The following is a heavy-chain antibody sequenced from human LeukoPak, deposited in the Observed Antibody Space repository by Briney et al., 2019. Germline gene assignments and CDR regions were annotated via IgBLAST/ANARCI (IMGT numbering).Heavy chain of an antibody. Sequence: GGSLRLSCAASGFTFIDSRMNWVGQAPGKGVEWVSSITDRSGHIFYGLSVQGRFTISRDNARTSLFLNMNTLRPEDTAVYYCARVQYYELSSGYRRISMDVWGKRTAVTVSS. D-gene: IGHD3-3*01. CDR2: ITDRSGHI. J-gene: IGHJ6*03. CDR1: GFTFIDSR. CDR3: ARVQYYELSSGYRRISMDV. V-gene: IGHV3-21*01.